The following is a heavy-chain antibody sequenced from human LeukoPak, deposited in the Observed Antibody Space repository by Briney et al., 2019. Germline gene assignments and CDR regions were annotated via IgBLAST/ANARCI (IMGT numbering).Heavy chain of an antibody. Sequence: SETLSLTCTVSVDSISGYYWSWVRQPPGKGVEWIGSIHFSGSTNYNPSLRGRVTISVDTSKNQLSLKLSSVTAADTAVYYCARDLGGIYFDYWGQGTLVTVSS. CDR3: ARDLGGIYFDY. D-gene: IGHD1-26*01. V-gene: IGHV4-59*01. CDR2: IHFSGST. CDR1: VDSISGYY. J-gene: IGHJ4*02.